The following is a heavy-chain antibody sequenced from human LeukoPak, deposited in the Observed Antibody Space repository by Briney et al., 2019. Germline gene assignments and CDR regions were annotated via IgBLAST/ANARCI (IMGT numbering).Heavy chain of an antibody. V-gene: IGHV4-4*02. CDR3: ARRVAAAARPFDP. CDR2: IYHSGST. CDR1: GGSISSSNW. J-gene: IGHJ5*02. Sequence: SETLSLICAVSGGSISSSNWWSWVRQPPGKGLEWIGEIYHSGSTNYNPSLKSRVTISVDKSKNQFSLKLSSVTAADTAVYYCARRVAAAARPFDPWGQGTLVTVSS. D-gene: IGHD6-13*01.